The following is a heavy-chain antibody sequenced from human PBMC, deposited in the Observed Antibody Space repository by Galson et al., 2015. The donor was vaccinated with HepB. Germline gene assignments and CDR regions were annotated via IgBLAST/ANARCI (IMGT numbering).Heavy chain of an antibody. Sequence: SLRLSCAACGFTFDDYAMHWVRQAPGKGLEWVSGISWNSGSIGYADSVKGRFTISRDNAKNSLYLRMNSLRAEDTALYYCAKDNYGSGSYYLPSSWGQGTLVTVSS. CDR1: GFTFDDYA. J-gene: IGHJ5*02. CDR2: ISWNSGSI. D-gene: IGHD3-10*01. CDR3: AKDNYGSGSYYLPSS. V-gene: IGHV3-9*01.